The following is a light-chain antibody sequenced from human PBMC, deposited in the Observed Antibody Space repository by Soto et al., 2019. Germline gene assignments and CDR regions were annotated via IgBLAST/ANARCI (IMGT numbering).Light chain of an antibody. CDR1: QTVRNNY. V-gene: IGKV3-20*01. Sequence: FVLTQSPGTLCLSPGERATLSCRASQTVRNNYLAWYQQKPGQAPRLLIYDASSRATGIPDRFSGGGSGTDFTLTTSSLEPEDFAVYYCPQYSTFGQGTKVDIK. CDR2: DAS. CDR3: PQYST. J-gene: IGKJ1*01.